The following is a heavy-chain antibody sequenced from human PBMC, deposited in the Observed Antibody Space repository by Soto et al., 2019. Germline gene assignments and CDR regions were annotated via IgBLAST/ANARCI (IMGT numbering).Heavy chain of an antibody. CDR1: GGTFSSYA. Sequence: QVQLVQSGAEVKKPRSSVKVSCKASGGTFSSYAISWVRQAPGQGLEWMGGIIPIFGTANYAQKFQGRVTITADEYTSAAYVELSSLRSEDTAVYYCARLDNVDTAMGSDCSGGSCYFPWGQGNLVTVSS. V-gene: IGHV1-69*01. CDR3: ARLDNVDTAMGSDCSGGSCYFP. CDR2: IIPIFGTA. J-gene: IGHJ5*02. D-gene: IGHD2-15*01.